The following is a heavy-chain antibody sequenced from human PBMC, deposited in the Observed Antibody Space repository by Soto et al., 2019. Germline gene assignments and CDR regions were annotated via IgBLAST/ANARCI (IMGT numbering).Heavy chain of an antibody. CDR3: TRDRMGDTGVQFDY. CDR1: GFTLNDAW. D-gene: IGHD1-1*01. CDR2: IKSNTDGGTR. Sequence: GGSLRLSCAASGFTLNDAWMSWVRQAPGKGLEWVGRIKSNTDGGTRDYAAPVKGRFTVSRDDSKNTLYLQMDSLRTEDTAIYYCTRDRMGDTGVQFDYWGQGTLVTVSS. J-gene: IGHJ4*02. V-gene: IGHV3-15*01.